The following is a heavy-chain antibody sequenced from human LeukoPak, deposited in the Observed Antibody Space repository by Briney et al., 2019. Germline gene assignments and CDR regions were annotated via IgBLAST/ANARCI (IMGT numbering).Heavy chain of an antibody. D-gene: IGHD6-13*01. V-gene: IGHV4-39*01. CDR1: GGSISSSSYY. J-gene: IGHJ5*02. CDR3: ARSPAGGSSSWYWFGP. Sequence: SETLSLTCTVSGGSISSSSYYWGWIRQPPGKGLEWIGCIYYSGSTYYNPSLKSRVTISVDTSKNQFSLKLSSVTAADTAVYYCARSPAGGSSSWYWFGPWGQGTLVT. CDR2: IYYSGST.